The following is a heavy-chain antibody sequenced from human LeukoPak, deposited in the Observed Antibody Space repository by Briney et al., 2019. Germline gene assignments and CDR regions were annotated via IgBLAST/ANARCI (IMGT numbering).Heavy chain of an antibody. D-gene: IGHD3-9*01. CDR2: INPSGGNT. Sequence: ASVRVSCKTSGYSFTNNYMHWVRQAPGQGLEWMGIINPSGGNTNYAQKFQGRVTVTRDTSTTTVYMELSGLTFDDTAVYYCARDQGLTGYFDYWGQGTLVTVSP. J-gene: IGHJ4*02. CDR3: ARDQGLTGYFDY. V-gene: IGHV1-46*01. CDR1: GYSFTNNY.